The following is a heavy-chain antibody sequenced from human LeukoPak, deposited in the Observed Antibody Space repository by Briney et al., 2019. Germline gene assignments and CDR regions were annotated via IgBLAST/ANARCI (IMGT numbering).Heavy chain of an antibody. CDR2: ISSSSSYI. D-gene: IGHD1-26*01. Sequence: GGSLRLSCAASGFTFSSYSMNWVRQAPGKGLEWVSSISSSSSYIYYADSVKGRFTISRDNAKNSPYLQMNSLRAEDTAVYYCARDRAGEVDYWGQGTLVTVSS. J-gene: IGHJ4*02. CDR1: GFTFSSYS. CDR3: ARDRAGEVDY. V-gene: IGHV3-21*01.